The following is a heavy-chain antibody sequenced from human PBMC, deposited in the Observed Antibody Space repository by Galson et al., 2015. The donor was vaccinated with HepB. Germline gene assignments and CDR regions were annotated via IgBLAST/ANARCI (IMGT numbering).Heavy chain of an antibody. D-gene: IGHD4-17*01. J-gene: IGHJ3*02. CDR1: GYTFTSYY. V-gene: IGHV1-46*01. CDR3: ARETPDDYGDYVKGDAFDI. CDR2: INPSGGST. Sequence: SVKVSCKASGYTFTSYYTHWVRQAPGQGLEWMGIINPSGGSTSYAQKFQGRVTMTRDTSTSTVYMELSSLRSEDTAVYYCARETPDDYGDYVKGDAFDIWGQGTMVTVSS.